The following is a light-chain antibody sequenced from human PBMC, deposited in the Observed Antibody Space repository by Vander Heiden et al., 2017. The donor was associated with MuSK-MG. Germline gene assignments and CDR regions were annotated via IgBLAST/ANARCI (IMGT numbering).Light chain of an antibody. CDR1: QSLLHSNGYNY. Sequence: DMVMTQSPLSLPVTPGEPASISCRSSQSLLHSNGYNYLDWYLQKPGQSPQLLIYLGSNRASGVPDRFSGSGSGTDFTLKISRLEAEDVGVYYCRQALQTPQTFGQGTKLEIK. CDR3: RQALQTPQT. CDR2: LGS. J-gene: IGKJ2*01. V-gene: IGKV2-28*01.